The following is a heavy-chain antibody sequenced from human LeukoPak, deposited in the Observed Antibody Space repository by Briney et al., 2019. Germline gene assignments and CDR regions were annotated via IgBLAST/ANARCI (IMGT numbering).Heavy chain of an antibody. CDR1: GYTLTELS. CDR3: ATEASRFLEWSSNWFDP. Sequence: ASVKVSCKVSGYTLTELSMHWVRQAPGKGLEWMGGFDPEDGETIYAQKFQGRVTMTEDTSTDTAYMELSSLRSEDTAVYYCATEASRFLEWSSNWFDPWGQGALVTVSS. J-gene: IGHJ5*02. D-gene: IGHD3-3*01. CDR2: FDPEDGET. V-gene: IGHV1-24*01.